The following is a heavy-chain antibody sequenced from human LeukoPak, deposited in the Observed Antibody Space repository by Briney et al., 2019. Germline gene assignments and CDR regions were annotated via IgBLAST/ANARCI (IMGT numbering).Heavy chain of an antibody. Sequence: PGASVAVSCKASGGTFSSYSFSWVRQAPGQGIEWLGGIIVIFGTPNYPQKFHGRVTITADECTSTVYMELSSLRSEDTAMYYCARDVDSSMVTNWFDSWGQGTLVTVSS. CDR1: GGTFSSYS. J-gene: IGHJ5*01. CDR3: ARDVDSSMVTNWFDS. D-gene: IGHD5-18*01. V-gene: IGHV1-69*13. CDR2: IIVIFGTP.